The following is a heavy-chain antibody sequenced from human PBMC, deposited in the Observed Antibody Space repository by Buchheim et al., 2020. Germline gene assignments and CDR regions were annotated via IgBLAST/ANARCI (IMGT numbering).Heavy chain of an antibody. V-gene: IGHV4-34*01. J-gene: IGHJ5*02. CDR1: GGSFSAYY. CDR3: AGWVTIFGVVQGGWFDP. CDR2: INHSGST. D-gene: IGHD3-3*01. Sequence: QVQLQQWGAGLLKPSETLSLTCAVYGGSFSAYYWSWIRQPPGKGLEWIGEINHSGSTNYNPSLKGRVTISEDTSKNKFSLNLRSVTAADTAVYYCAGWVTIFGVVQGGWFDPWGQGTL.